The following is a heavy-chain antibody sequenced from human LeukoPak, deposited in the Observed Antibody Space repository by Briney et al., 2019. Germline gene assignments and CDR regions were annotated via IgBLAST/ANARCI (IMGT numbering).Heavy chain of an antibody. CDR1: GGTFSSYA. Sequence: ASVKVSCKASGGTFSSYAISWVRQAPGQGLEWMGRIIPILGIANYAQKFQGRVTITADKSTSTAYMELSSLRSEDTAVYYCARVAGTTSPGYYYYGMDVWGQGTTVTVSS. CDR3: ARVAGTTSPGYYYYGMDV. CDR2: IIPILGIA. V-gene: IGHV1-69*04. J-gene: IGHJ6*02. D-gene: IGHD1-1*01.